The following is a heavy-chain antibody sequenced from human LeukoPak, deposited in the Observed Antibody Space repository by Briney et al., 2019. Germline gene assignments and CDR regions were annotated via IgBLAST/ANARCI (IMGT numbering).Heavy chain of an antibody. V-gene: IGHV3-74*01. Sequence: GGSLRLSCAASGFPFSSYWMHWVRQDPGKGLVWVSRINGDGSTTNYADSVKGRFTISRDNAKNTLYLQMNSLRAEDTAVYYCARAPSGAYCSASSCGYLAYWGQGTLVTVSS. CDR1: GFPFSSYW. D-gene: IGHD2-15*01. CDR2: INGDGSTT. J-gene: IGHJ4*02. CDR3: ARAPSGAYCSASSCGYLAY.